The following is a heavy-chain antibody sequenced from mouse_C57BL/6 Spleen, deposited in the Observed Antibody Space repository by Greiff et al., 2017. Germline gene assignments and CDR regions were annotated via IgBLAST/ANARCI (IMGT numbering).Heavy chain of an antibody. J-gene: IGHJ2*01. V-gene: IGHV1-63*01. CDR3: ASGEGYDGYYNY. CDR1: GYTFTNYW. CDR2: IYPGGGYT. D-gene: IGHD2-3*01. Sequence: QVQLQQSGAELVRPGTSVKMSCKASGYTFTNYWIGWAKQRPGHGLEWIGDIYPGGGYTNYNEKFKGKATLTADKSYSTAYMQFSSLTSEDSAIYYCASGEGYDGYYNYWGQGTTLTVSS.